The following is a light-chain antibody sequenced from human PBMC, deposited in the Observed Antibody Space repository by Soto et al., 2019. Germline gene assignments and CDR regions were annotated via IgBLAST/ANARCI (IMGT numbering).Light chain of an antibody. Sequence: EIVLTQSPGTLYLSPGERATLSCRASQSVSSNYLAWYQQKRGQAPRLLIYAASARATGIPDRFSGSGSGTDFTLTISRLETEDFAVYFCQLYGSSTPRYTFGKGT. V-gene: IGKV3-20*01. J-gene: IGKJ2*01. CDR3: QLYGSSTPRYT. CDR2: AAS. CDR1: QSVSSNY.